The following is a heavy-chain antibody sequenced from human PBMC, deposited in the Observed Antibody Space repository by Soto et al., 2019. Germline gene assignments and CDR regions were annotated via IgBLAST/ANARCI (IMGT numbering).Heavy chain of an antibody. J-gene: IGHJ5*02. D-gene: IGHD6-19*01. CDR3: ARVVSGWYSADDIAGNWFDP. V-gene: IGHV1-18*04. CDR1: GYTFTSYG. Sequence: QVQLVQSGAEVKKPGASVKVSCKASGYTFTSYGISWVRQAPGQGLEWMGWISAYNGNTNYAQKLQGRVTMTTDTSTSTAYMELRSLRSDDTAVYYCARVVSGWYSADDIAGNWFDPWGQGTLVTVSS. CDR2: ISAYNGNT.